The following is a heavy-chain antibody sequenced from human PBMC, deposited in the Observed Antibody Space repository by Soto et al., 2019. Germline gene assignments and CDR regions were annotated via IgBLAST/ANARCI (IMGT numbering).Heavy chain of an antibody. CDR3: AKSQLVPYYYYGMDV. CDR1: GFTFSSYG. J-gene: IGHJ6*02. V-gene: IGHV3-30*18. CDR2: ISYDGSNK. Sequence: QVQLVGSGGGVVQPGRSLRLSCAASGFTFSSYGMHWVRQAPGKGLEWVAVISYDGSNKYYADSVKGRFTISRDNSKNTLYLQMNSLRAEDTAVYYCAKSQLVPYYYYGMDVWGQGTTVTVSS. D-gene: IGHD6-6*01.